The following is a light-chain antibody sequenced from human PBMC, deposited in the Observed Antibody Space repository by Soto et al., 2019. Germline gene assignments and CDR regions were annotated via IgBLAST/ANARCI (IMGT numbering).Light chain of an antibody. V-gene: IGKV2D-29*01. J-gene: IGKJ1*01. Sequence: DIVLTQSPLSLPVTPLQPASISCXSSQSFLHSDGKTHLYWYLQRPGQPPHLLIYEVSHRFSGVPDRFSGSGSGTEFTLKVSRVEAEDVGVYYCMQTKQLPVTFGQGTKVDIK. CDR1: QSFLHSDGKTH. CDR2: EVS. CDR3: MQTKQLPVT.